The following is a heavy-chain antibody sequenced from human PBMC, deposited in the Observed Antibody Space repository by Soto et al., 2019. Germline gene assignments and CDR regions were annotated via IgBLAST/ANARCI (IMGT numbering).Heavy chain of an antibody. CDR2: INHSGST. V-gene: IGHV4-34*01. Sequence: PSETLSLTCAVYGGSFSGYYWSWIRQPPGKGLEWIGEINHSGSTNYNPSLKSRVTISVDTSKNQFSLKLSSVTAADTAVYYCARDLRGRRSGRLDPWGQGTLVTVSS. CDR3: ARDLRGRRSGRLDP. D-gene: IGHD3-10*01. CDR1: GGSFSGYY. J-gene: IGHJ5*02.